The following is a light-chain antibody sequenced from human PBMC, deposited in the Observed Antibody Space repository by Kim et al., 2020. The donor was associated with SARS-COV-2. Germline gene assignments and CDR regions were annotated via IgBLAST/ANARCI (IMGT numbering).Light chain of an antibody. J-gene: IGLJ3*02. Sequence: YELTQPPSVSVSPGQTASITCSGDKLGDKYACWYQQKPGQSPVLVIYQDSKRPSGIPERFSGSNSGNTATLTISGTQAMDETDYYCQAWDSSTWVFGGGT. CDR2: QDS. CDR3: QAWDSSTWV. CDR1: KLGDKY. V-gene: IGLV3-1*01.